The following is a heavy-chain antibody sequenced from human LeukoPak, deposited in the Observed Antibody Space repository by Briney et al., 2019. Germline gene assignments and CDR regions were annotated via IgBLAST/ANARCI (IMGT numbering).Heavy chain of an antibody. Sequence: ASVKVSCKASGGTFSSYAISWERQAPGQGLEWMGRIIPILGIANYARKFQGRVTITADKSTSTAYMELSSLRSEDTAVYYCAREKSLEPVDYWGQGTLVTVSS. V-gene: IGHV1-69*04. CDR3: AREKSLEPVDY. J-gene: IGHJ4*02. CDR1: GGTFSSYA. D-gene: IGHD1-1*01. CDR2: IIPILGIA.